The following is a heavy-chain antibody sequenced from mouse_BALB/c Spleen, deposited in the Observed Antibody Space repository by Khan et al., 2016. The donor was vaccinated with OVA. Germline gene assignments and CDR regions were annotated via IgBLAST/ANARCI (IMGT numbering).Heavy chain of an antibody. CDR2: IWGDGST. CDR1: GFSLNGYG. Sequence: QVQLKESGPGLVAPSQSLSITCPVSGFSLNGYGVNWVSQPPGKGLEWLGMIWGDGSTDYNSALKSRLSIRKDKSTSNVFLQMISLHKDDTAMYYCARAYDDNYREAMDYWGQGTSVTVSS. J-gene: IGHJ4*01. D-gene: IGHD2-10*01. CDR3: ARAYDDNYREAMDY. V-gene: IGHV2-6-7*01.